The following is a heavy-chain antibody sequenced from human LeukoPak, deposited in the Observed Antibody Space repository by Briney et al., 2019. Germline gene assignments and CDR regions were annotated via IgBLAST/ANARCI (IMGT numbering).Heavy chain of an antibody. CDR3: ARGDGYNFFDY. CDR2: FYKDGST. J-gene: IGHJ4*02. Sequence: GGSLRLSCAASGFTVSSNYMSWVRQAPGKGLEWVSVFYKDGSTYYADSVKGRFTISRDNSKNTVYLQMNSLRAEGTAVYYCARGDGYNFFDYWGQGTLVSVSS. CDR1: GFTVSSNY. V-gene: IGHV3-53*01. D-gene: IGHD5-24*01.